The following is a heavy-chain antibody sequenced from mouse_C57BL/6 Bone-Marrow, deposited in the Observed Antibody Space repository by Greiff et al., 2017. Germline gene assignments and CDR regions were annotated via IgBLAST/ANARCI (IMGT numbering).Heavy chain of an antibody. CDR1: GFNIKDDY. D-gene: IGHD3-3*01. Sequence: EVQFQQSGAELVRPGASVKLSCTASGFNIKDDYMHWVKQRPEQGLEWIGWIDPENGDTEYASKFQGKATITADTSSNTAYLQLSSLTSEDTAVYYCTTEGFFDYWGQGTTLTVSS. V-gene: IGHV14-4*01. J-gene: IGHJ2*01. CDR2: IDPENGDT. CDR3: TTEGFFDY.